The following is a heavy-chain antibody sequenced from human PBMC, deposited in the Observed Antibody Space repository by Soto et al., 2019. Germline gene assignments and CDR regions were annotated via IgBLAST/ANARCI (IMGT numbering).Heavy chain of an antibody. CDR1: GYTFTGYH. J-gene: IGHJ5*02. CDR2: INPDSGHT. D-gene: IGHD3-3*01. CDR3: ATDYNDCWSGSHFSWFDP. V-gene: IGHV1-2*02. Sequence: ASVKLSCKASGYTFTGYHMHWVRQAPGHGLEWMGWINPDSGHTNYAQKFQGRVTMTRDTSIGTAHMELSSLRPEDTAVYYCATDYNDCWSGSHFSWFDPWGQGTLVTVSS.